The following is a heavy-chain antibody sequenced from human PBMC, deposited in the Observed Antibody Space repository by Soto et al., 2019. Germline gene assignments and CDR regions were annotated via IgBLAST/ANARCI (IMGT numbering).Heavy chain of an antibody. J-gene: IGHJ4*02. V-gene: IGHV5-51*01. CDR2: VYPGDSDT. CDR3: ARDGLSSSSSFDY. Sequence: PGESLKISCTASGYTFISYWIGWVRQRPRKGLEWMGIVYPGDSDTRYSPSFQGQVTISADKSISTAYLQWNSLKASDTAMYYCARDGLSSSSSFDYWGQGTLVTVSS. D-gene: IGHD6-6*01. CDR1: GYTFISYW.